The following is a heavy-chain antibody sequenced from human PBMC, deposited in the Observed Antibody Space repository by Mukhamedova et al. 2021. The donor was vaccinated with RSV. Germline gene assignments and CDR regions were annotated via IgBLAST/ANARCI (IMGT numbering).Heavy chain of an antibody. CDR3: ARTYHDYKLDY. D-gene: IGHD4/OR15-4a*01. V-gene: IGHV3-72*01. Sequence: GRFTISRDASKNSLYLQMDSLKTEDTAVYYCARTYHDYKLDYWGQGTLVTVSA. J-gene: IGHJ4*02.